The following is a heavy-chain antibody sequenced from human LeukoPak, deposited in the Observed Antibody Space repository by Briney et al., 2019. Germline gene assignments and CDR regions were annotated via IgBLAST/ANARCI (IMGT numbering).Heavy chain of an antibody. CDR2: ISGSGGST. CDR1: GFTFSNYA. V-gene: IGHV3-23*01. Sequence: GGSLRLSCAASGFTFSNYAMSWVRQAPGKGLEWVSTISGSGGSTYYADSVKGRFTISRDNSKNTLYLQMNSLRAEDTAAYYCARDPATYYYGSGSPDYWGQGTLVTVSS. J-gene: IGHJ4*02. CDR3: ARDPATYYYGSGSPDY. D-gene: IGHD3-10*01.